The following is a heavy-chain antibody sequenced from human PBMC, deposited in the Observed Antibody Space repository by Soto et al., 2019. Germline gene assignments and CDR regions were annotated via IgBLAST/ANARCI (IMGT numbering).Heavy chain of an antibody. J-gene: IGHJ4*02. V-gene: IGHV4-31*03. D-gene: IGHD1-26*01. Sequence: QVQLQESGPGLMKPSQTLSLTCTVSGGSINTTGHYWSWICQLPGKGLEWMGYIYYIGSAYYHPSLKRRITISIDTSKNQFSLRLTSVTAADTALYYCARGWDASYYEGHFFDYWGQGTLVTASS. CDR1: GGSINTTGHY. CDR2: IYYIGSA. CDR3: ARGWDASYYEGHFFDY.